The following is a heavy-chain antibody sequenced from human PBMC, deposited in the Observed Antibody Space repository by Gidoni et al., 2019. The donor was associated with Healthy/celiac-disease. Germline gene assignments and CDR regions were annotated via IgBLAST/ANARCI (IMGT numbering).Heavy chain of an antibody. Sequence: QVQLVESGGGVVQPGRSLRLSCAASGFTFSSYGMHWVRQAPGKGLEWVAVIWYDGSNKYYADSVKGRFTISRDNSKNTLYLQMNSLRAEDTAVYYCARDQGIAAAGIYYYFDYWGQGTLVTVSS. CDR3: ARDQGIAAAGIYYYFDY. J-gene: IGHJ4*02. V-gene: IGHV3-33*01. CDR2: IWYDGSNK. CDR1: GFTFSSYG. D-gene: IGHD6-13*01.